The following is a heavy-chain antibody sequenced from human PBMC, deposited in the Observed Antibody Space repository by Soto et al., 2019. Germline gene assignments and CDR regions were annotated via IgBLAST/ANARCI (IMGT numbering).Heavy chain of an antibody. Sequence: SETLSLTCTVSGGSIRSGDYYWSWIRQSPGKGLEWIGFIYHSGSTYYNPSLKSRVTISVDTSKNQFSLKLSSVTAADTAVYYCARGGQPYYYDNSAYFPFDWWGQGALVTVSS. CDR2: IYHSGST. J-gene: IGHJ4*02. V-gene: IGHV4-30-4*01. D-gene: IGHD3-22*01. CDR3: ARGGQPYYYDNSAYFPFDW. CDR1: GGSIRSGDYY.